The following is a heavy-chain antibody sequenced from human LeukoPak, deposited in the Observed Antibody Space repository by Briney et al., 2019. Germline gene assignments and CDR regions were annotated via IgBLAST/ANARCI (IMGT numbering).Heavy chain of an antibody. D-gene: IGHD3-22*01. Sequence: PGGSLRLSCAASGFTFSSYSMNWVRQAPGKGLEWVSSISSSSSYIYYADSVKGRFTISRDNAKNSLYLQMNSLRAEDTAVYYCARDPFRTYYHDSRGSTDYWGQGTLVTVSS. CDR3: ARDPFRTYYHDSRGSTDY. J-gene: IGHJ4*02. V-gene: IGHV3-21*01. CDR2: ISSSSSYI. CDR1: GFTFSSYS.